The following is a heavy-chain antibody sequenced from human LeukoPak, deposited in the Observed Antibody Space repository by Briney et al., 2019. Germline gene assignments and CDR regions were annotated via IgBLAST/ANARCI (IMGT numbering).Heavy chain of an antibody. D-gene: IGHD6-19*01. CDR3: PRRYSSGWFRRIVYYYMDV. J-gene: IGHJ6*03. CDR1: GFTFGDYA. CDR2: IRSKAYGGTT. V-gene: IGHV3-49*04. Sequence: GGSLRLSCTASGFTFGDYAMSWVRQAPGKGLEWVGFIRSKAYGGTTEYAASVKGRFTISRDDSKRIAYPQMNSLKTEDTAVYYCPRRYSSGWFRRIVYYYMDVWGKGTTVTISS.